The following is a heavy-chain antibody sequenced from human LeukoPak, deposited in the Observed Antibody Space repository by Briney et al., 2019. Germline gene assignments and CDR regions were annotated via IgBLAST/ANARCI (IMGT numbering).Heavy chain of an antibody. D-gene: IGHD6-13*01. CDR1: GFSFTSYW. Sequence: GGSLRLSCAASGFSFTSYWMSWVRQAPGQGLEWVANINRDGSEKYCVDSVKGRFTISRDNGKNSLYLQMNSLRAEDTAVYFCARDGSNPYFDYWGQGSLVTVSS. CDR2: INRDGSEK. J-gene: IGHJ4*02. CDR3: ARDGSNPYFDY. V-gene: IGHV3-7*01.